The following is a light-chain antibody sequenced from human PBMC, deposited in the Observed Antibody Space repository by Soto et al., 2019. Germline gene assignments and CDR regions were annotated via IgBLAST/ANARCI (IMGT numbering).Light chain of an antibody. Sequence: QLVLTQPPSVSGAPGQRVTISCTGSSSNIGAGYDVHWYQQLPGTAPKLLIYGNSNRPSGVPDRFSGSKSGTSASLAITGLQGEDEAAYYCQSFDSSLNGWVFGGGTQLTVL. CDR1: SSNIGAGYD. J-gene: IGLJ3*02. V-gene: IGLV1-40*01. CDR3: QSFDSSLNGWV. CDR2: GNS.